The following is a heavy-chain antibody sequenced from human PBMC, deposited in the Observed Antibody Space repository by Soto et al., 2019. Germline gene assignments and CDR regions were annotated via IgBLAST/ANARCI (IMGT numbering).Heavy chain of an antibody. Sequence: EVQLVESGGGLVQPGGSLRLSCAASGFTFSSYAMHWVRQAPGKGLEYVSAISSNGGSTYYANSVKGRFNISRDNSKNTLYLQMGSLRGDDMAVYYSARGLRGYWYQLLQDYYYYGMVVWGQGTTVTVSS. CDR2: ISSNGGST. J-gene: IGHJ6*02. D-gene: IGHD2-2*01. V-gene: IGHV3-64*01. CDR1: GFTFSSYA. CDR3: ARGLRGYWYQLLQDYYYYGMVV.